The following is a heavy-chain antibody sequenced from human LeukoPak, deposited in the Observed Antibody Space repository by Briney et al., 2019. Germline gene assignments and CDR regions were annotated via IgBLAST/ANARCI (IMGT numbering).Heavy chain of an antibody. Sequence: ASVKVSCKASGYTFTGYYMHWVRQAPGQGLEWMGWINPNSGDTNYAQRFQGRVTMTRDTSISTAYMDLSRLRSDDTAVYYCARDSGYCSSTGCYYFDYWGQGTLVIVSS. CDR3: ARDSGYCSSTGCYYFDY. V-gene: IGHV1-2*02. CDR2: INPNSGDT. D-gene: IGHD2-2*01. J-gene: IGHJ4*02. CDR1: GYTFTGYY.